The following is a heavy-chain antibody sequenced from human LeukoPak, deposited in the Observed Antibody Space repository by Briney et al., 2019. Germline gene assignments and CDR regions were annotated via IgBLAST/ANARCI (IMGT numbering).Heavy chain of an antibody. Sequence: SGPTLVNPTQTLTLTCAFSAFPLSTHGVGVGWIRQPPGKALEWLALIFWADDKRYSPSLKSRLTITRDTSENQVVLTLTNMGPLDTATYYCAHRRTGGSYDYWGQGVLVTVSS. D-gene: IGHD1-26*01. V-gene: IGHV2-5*02. CDR1: AFPLSTHGVG. CDR2: IFWADDK. J-gene: IGHJ4*02. CDR3: AHRRTGGSYDY.